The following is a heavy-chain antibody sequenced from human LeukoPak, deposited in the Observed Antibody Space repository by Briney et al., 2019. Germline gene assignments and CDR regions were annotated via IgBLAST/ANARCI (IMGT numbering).Heavy chain of an antibody. Sequence: ASVKVSCKSSGDTFTAFYIHFLRLAPGQGLQWLGWINTNTGNPTYAQGFTGRLVFSLDTSVSTAYLQISSLKAEDTAVYYCARERGDRDTFDIWGQGTMVTVSS. CDR1: GDTFTAFY. CDR2: INTNTGNP. D-gene: IGHD7-27*01. CDR3: ARERGDRDTFDI. J-gene: IGHJ3*02. V-gene: IGHV7-4-1*02.